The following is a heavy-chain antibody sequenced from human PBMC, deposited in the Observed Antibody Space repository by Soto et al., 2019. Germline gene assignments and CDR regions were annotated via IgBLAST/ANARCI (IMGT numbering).Heavy chain of an antibody. V-gene: IGHV3-21*01. D-gene: IGHD2-15*01. J-gene: IGHJ4*02. CDR2: ISSSSSYI. CDR3: ARDNNIGDY. Sequence: GGSLRLSCAASGFTFSTYAMAWVRQAPGQGLEWVSSISSSSSYIYYADSVKGRFTISRDNAKNSLYLQMNSLRAEDTAVYYCARDNNIGDYWGQGTLVTVS. CDR1: GFTFSTYA.